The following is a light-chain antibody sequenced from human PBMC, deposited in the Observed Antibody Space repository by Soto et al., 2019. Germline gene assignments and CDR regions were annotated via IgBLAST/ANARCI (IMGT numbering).Light chain of an antibody. CDR1: SSNIETNP. J-gene: IGLJ2*01. Sequence: QSVLTQPPSVSAAPGQKVTISCSGASSNIETNPVSWYRHLPGTVPKLLIHNDDKRPSGVPDRFSGSKSGTSATLGITGLQTGYEADYYCGTWDASLSAGVFGGGTKLTVL. CDR2: NDD. V-gene: IGLV1-51*01. CDR3: GTWDASLSAGV.